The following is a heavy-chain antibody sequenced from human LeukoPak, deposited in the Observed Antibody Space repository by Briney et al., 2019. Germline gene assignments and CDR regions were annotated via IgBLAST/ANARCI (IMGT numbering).Heavy chain of an antibody. CDR2: IYYSGST. J-gene: IGHJ5*02. V-gene: IGHV4-39*07. D-gene: IGHD6-13*01. CDR1: GGSISSSSYY. CDR3: ARGVAAES. Sequence: SETLSLTCTVSGGSISSSSYYWGWIRRPPGKGLEWIGSIYYSGSTYYNLSLKSRVTISVDTSKNQFSLKLSSVTAADTAVYYCARGVAAESWGQGTLVTVSS.